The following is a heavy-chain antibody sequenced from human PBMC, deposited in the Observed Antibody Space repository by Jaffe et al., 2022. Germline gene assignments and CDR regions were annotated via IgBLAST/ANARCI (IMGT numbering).Heavy chain of an antibody. CDR3: AKGLRFLEWLSLFDY. D-gene: IGHD3-3*01. V-gene: IGHV3-9*01. J-gene: IGHJ4*02. CDR1: GFTFDDYA. Sequence: EVQLVESGGGLVQPGRSLRLSCAASGFTFDDYAMHWVRQAPGKGLEWVSGISWNSGSIGYADSVKGRFTISRDNAKNSLYLQMNSLRAEDTALYYCAKGLRFLEWLSLFDYWGQGTLVTVSS. CDR2: ISWNSGSI.